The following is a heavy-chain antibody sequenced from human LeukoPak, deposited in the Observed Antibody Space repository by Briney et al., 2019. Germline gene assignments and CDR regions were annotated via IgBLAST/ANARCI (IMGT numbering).Heavy chain of an antibody. Sequence: ASVKVSCKASGYTFTGYYMHWVRQAPGQGLEWMGWINPNSGGTNYAQKFQGRVTMTRDTSTSTVYMELSSLRSEDTAVYYCARDLTDQRAAAADWGQGTLVTVSS. CDR2: INPNSGGT. V-gene: IGHV1-2*02. D-gene: IGHD6-13*01. J-gene: IGHJ4*02. CDR3: ARDLTDQRAAAAD. CDR1: GYTFTGYY.